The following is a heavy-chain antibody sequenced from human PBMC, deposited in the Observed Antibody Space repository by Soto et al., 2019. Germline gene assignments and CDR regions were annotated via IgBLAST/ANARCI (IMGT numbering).Heavy chain of an antibody. Sequence: SVKVSCKASGGTFSSYAISWVRQAPGQGLEWMGGIIPIFGTANYAQKFQGRVTITADESTSTAYMELSSLRSEDTAVYYCATCPYDILTPDYYYYYMDVWGKGTTVTVSS. CDR3: ATCPYDILTPDYYYYYMDV. J-gene: IGHJ6*03. CDR1: GGTFSSYA. V-gene: IGHV1-69*13. D-gene: IGHD3-9*01. CDR2: IIPIFGTA.